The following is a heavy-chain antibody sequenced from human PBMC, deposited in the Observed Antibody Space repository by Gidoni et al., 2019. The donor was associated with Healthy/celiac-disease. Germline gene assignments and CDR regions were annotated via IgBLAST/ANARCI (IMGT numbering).Heavy chain of an antibody. CDR2: MNPNSGNT. CDR3: ARGFVAAAGLAGY. V-gene: IGHV1-8*01. Sequence: QMQLVQSGAEVKKPAASVKVSCKASGYPFTSDDINWLRQATGQWLEWMGWMNPNSGNTGYAQKFQGRVTMTMNTSISTAYMELSSLRSEDTAVHYRARGFVAAAGLAGYCGQGTLVTVSS. D-gene: IGHD6-13*01. J-gene: IGHJ4*02. CDR1: GYPFTSDD.